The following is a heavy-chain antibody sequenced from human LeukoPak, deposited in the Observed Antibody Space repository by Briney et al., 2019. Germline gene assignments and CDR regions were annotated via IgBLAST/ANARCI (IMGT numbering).Heavy chain of an antibody. D-gene: IGHD2-2*02. CDR1: GFTFSSYS. Sequence: GGPLRLSCAASGFTFSSYSMNWARQAPGKGLEWVSSISSSSSYIYYADSVKGRFTISRDNAKNSLYLQMNSLRAEDTAVYYCARTLGYCSSTSCYTGKDYWGQGTLVTVSS. J-gene: IGHJ4*02. CDR2: ISSSSSYI. V-gene: IGHV3-21*01. CDR3: ARTLGYCSSTSCYTGKDY.